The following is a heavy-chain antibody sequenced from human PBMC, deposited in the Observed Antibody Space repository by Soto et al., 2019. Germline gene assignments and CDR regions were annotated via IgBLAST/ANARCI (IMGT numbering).Heavy chain of an antibody. CDR3: ATEGYCSGGSCLHIARSLPLGMDV. J-gene: IGHJ6*02. V-gene: IGHV3-30*03. D-gene: IGHD2-15*01. CDR1: GFTFSSYG. CDR2: ISYDGSNK. Sequence: PGGSLRLSCAASGFTFSSYGMHWVRQAPGKGLEWVAVISYDGSNKYYADSVKGRFTISRDNSKNTLYLQMNSLRAEDTAVYYCATEGYCSGGSCLHIARSLPLGMDVWGQGTTVTVSS.